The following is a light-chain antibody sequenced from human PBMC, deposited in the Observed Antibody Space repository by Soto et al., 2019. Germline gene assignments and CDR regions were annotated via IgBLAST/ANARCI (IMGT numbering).Light chain of an antibody. V-gene: IGKV1-5*01. CDR3: QQLNTFPPFFT. CDR2: GAS. J-gene: IGKJ3*01. CDR1: QSISSW. Sequence: DIQMTQSPSTLSASVGDRVTITCRASQSISSWLAWYQQKPGKAPKLLIYGASTLRPGGASRFSGSGSGTEFTLTISSLQPEDFATYFCQQLNTFPPFFTFGPGTKVDI.